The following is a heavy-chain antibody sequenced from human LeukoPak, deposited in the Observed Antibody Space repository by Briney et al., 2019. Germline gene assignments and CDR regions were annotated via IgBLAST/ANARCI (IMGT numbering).Heavy chain of an antibody. V-gene: IGHV3-21*01. CDR2: IDSSSRYI. CDR1: GFTFSSYN. J-gene: IGHJ4*02. CDR3: ARVGGHCTSTSCPPPDY. D-gene: IGHD2-2*01. Sequence: GGSLRLSCAASGFTFSSYNMDWVRQAPGKGLEWVSFIDSSSRYIYQAGSVKGRFTISRDNAKSSVFLQMNSLRAEDTAVYYCARVGGHCTSTSCPPPDYWGQGTLVTVSS.